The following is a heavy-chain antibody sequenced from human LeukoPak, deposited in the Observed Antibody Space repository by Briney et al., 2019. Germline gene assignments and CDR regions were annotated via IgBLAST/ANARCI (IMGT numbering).Heavy chain of an antibody. CDR2: IYYSGST. J-gene: IGHJ5*02. CDR1: GGSISSGDYY. Sequence: PSETLSLTCTVSGGSISSGDYYWSWIRQPPGKGLEWIGYIYYSGSTYCNPSLKSRVTISVDTSKNQFSLKLSSVTAADTAVYYCARDKGHYYDSSGLQGFDPWGQGTLVTVSS. V-gene: IGHV4-30-4*08. D-gene: IGHD3-22*01. CDR3: ARDKGHYYDSSGLQGFDP.